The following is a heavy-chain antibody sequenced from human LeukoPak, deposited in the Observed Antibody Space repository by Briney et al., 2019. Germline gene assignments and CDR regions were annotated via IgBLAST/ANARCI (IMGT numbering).Heavy chain of an antibody. V-gene: IGHV1-2*02. CDR3: ARDSGIYRDGFDI. Sequence: GASVKVSCKASGYSFTAYYMHWVRQAPGQGLEWMGWINPNSGGTNYAQKFQGRVTMTRDTSITTAYMELSRLKSDDMAVYYCARDSGIYRDGFDIWGQGTMVTVSS. J-gene: IGHJ3*02. CDR1: GYSFTAYY. D-gene: IGHD1-26*01. CDR2: INPNSGGT.